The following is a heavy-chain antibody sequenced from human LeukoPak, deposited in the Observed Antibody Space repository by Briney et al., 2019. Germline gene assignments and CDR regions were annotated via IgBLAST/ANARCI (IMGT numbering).Heavy chain of an antibody. CDR1: GFTFSSYA. CDR2: ISSNGGST. J-gene: IGHJ6*02. CDR3: ARGSSRKGHVCGMDV. D-gene: IGHD5/OR15-5a*01. V-gene: IGHV3-64*01. Sequence: GGSLRLSCAASGFTFSSYAMHWVRQAPGKGLEYVSAISSNGGSTYYANSVKGRFTISRDNSKNTLYLQMGSLRAEDMAVYYCARGSSRKGHVCGMDVWGQGTTVTVSS.